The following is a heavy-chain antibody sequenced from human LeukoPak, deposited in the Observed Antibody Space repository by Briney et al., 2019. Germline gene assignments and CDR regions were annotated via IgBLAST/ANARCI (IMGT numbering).Heavy chain of an antibody. V-gene: IGHV4-34*01. CDR1: GISFDDYY. J-gene: IGHJ4*02. CDR2: INHSGYT. D-gene: IGHD4-17*01. Sequence: SETLSLTCSVSGISFDDYYWAWVRQTPGKGLEWIGEINHSGYTNDSPSLKSRVTLSIDTSRKQFSLNLRSVTVADAGFYYCTRKTTGHDYWGQGTLVTVSS. CDR3: TRKTTGHDY.